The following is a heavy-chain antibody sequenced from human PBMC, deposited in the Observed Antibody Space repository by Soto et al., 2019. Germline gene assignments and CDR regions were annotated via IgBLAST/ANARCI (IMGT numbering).Heavy chain of an antibody. D-gene: IGHD6-13*01. J-gene: IGHJ6*03. V-gene: IGHV1-8*01. CDR3: AMAYSSSWDGYYYYYMDV. CDR1: GYTFTSYD. CDR2: MNPNSGNT. Sequence: ASVKVSCKASGYTFTSYDINWVRQATGQGLEWMGWMNPNSGNTGYAQKFQGRVTMTRNTSISTAYMELSSLRSEDTVVYYCAMAYSSSWDGYYYYYMDVWGKGTTVTVSS.